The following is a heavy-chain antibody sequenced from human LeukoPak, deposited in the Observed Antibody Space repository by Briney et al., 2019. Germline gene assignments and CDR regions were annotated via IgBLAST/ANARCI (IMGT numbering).Heavy chain of an antibody. CDR2: IRSKANSYAT. J-gene: IGHJ3*02. V-gene: IGHV3-73*01. CDR1: GFTFSGSA. D-gene: IGHD1-26*01. Sequence: SGGSLRLSCAASGFTFSGSAMHWVRQASGKGLEWVGRIRSKANSYATAYAASVKGRFTISRDDSKNTAYLQMNSLKTEDTAVYYCTTPDNIVGGNAFDIWGQGTMVTVPS. CDR3: TTPDNIVGGNAFDI.